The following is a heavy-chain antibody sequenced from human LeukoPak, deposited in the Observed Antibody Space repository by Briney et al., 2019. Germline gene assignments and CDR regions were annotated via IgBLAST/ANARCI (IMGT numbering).Heavy chain of an antibody. CDR1: GFTFSSYE. J-gene: IGHJ4*02. CDR3: ARVRVTVTTLDY. D-gene: IGHD4-17*01. Sequence: GGSLRLSCAASGFTFSSYEANWVRQAPGKGLEWVSYISSSGSTMYYADSVKGRFTVSRDNAKNSLFLQMNSLRAEDTAVYYCARVRVTVTTLDYWGQGALVTVSS. CDR2: ISSSGSTM. V-gene: IGHV3-48*03.